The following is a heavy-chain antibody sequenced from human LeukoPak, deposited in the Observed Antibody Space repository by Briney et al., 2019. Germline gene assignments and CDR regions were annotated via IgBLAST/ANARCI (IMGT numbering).Heavy chain of an antibody. Sequence: GGSLRLSCAASGFTFSSYAMSWVRQAPGKGLEWVSAISGSGGSTYYADSVKGRFTISRDNSKNTLYLQMNSLRAEDTAVYYCAKVSIWAREAHYYYYMDVWGKGTTVTVSS. D-gene: IGHD3-16*01. J-gene: IGHJ6*03. CDR2: ISGSGGST. CDR1: GFTFSSYA. CDR3: AKVSIWAREAHYYYYMDV. V-gene: IGHV3-23*01.